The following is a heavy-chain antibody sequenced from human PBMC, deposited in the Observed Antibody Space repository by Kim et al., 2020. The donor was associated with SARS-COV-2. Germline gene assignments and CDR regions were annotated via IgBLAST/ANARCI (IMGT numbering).Heavy chain of an antibody. J-gene: IGHJ4*02. CDR3: TKDRGSASRYEFDS. V-gene: IGHV3-23*01. Sequence: GGSLRLSCAASGFTITTFAMNWVRQSPGQGLEWVSLISPNGANMFYADSVKGRFSLSRDTSKNTVPLHMTNLRPDDTARSYCTKDRGSASRYEFDSCVQG. D-gene: IGHD1-26*01. CDR1: GFTITTFA. CDR2: ISPNGANM.